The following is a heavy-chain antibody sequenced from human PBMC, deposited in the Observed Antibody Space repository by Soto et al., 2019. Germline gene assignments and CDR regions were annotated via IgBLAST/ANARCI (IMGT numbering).Heavy chain of an antibody. Sequence: QVRLQESGPGLVKPSGTLSLNGLVSGGSMSSPNWWTWVRQAPVKGLEWIAEIHHSGATNYSPSLKSRAVISIDKSNNQFSLQLTSVTAADTAVYYCATGSPYYYGSGGMWDSWGRGALVTVSS. CDR1: GGSMSSPNW. J-gene: IGHJ4*02. CDR3: ATGSPYYYGSGGMWDS. V-gene: IGHV4-4*02. CDR2: IHHSGAT. D-gene: IGHD3-10*01.